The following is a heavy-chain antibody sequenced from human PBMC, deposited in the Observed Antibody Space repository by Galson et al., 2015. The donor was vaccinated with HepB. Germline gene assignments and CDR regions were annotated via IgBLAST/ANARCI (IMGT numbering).Heavy chain of an antibody. V-gene: IGHV3-30-3*01. CDR3: AREKADEDYGMDV. Sequence: SLRLSCAASGFTFSSFAMHWVRQAPGKGLEWVAITSYDGSNNFYADSVKGRFTVSRDNSKETLYLQMNSLRVEGTAVYYCAREKADEDYGMDVWGQGATVAVSS. CDR1: GFTFSSFA. D-gene: IGHD2-15*01. J-gene: IGHJ6*02. CDR2: TSYDGSNN.